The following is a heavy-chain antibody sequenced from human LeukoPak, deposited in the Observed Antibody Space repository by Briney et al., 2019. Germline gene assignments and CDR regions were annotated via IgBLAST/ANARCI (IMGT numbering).Heavy chain of an antibody. J-gene: IGHJ6*04. D-gene: IGHD3-10*01. Sequence: GASVKVSCKASGGTFSSYAIGWVRQAPGQGLEWMGGIIPIFGTANYAQKFQGRVTITADESTSTAYMELSSLRSEDTAVYYCARGLLRFGDVWGKGTTVTVSS. CDR3: ARGLLRFGDV. CDR2: IIPIFGTA. V-gene: IGHV1-69*01. CDR1: GGTFSSYA.